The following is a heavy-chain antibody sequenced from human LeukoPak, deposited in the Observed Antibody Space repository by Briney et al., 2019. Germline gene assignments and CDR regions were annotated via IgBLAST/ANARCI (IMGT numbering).Heavy chain of an antibody. J-gene: IGHJ1*01. CDR2: ITLNAYRT. CDR1: GYTFCRYG. CDR3: AIMHGYYDGSGYWVQ. V-gene: IGHV3-23*01. Sequence: GGSLRLSCAASGYTFCRYGMRGVRQAPGEGGERGSFITLNAYRTSYSYSVEGRFTISSHNHRNTLYLQMNSLRDEDTALYYCAIMHGYYDGSGYWVQWGQGTLVTVSS. D-gene: IGHD3-22*01.